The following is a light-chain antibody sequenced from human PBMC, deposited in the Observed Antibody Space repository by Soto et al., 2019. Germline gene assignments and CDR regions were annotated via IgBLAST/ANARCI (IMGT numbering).Light chain of an antibody. Sequence: QSVLTQPPSASGSPGQSVTISCTGTSSDVGGYNYVSWYQQYPGKAPKLMIYEVTKRPSGVPDRFSGSKSGSTASLTVSGLQAEDEADYYCSSYAGSNNVLFGGGAKLTVL. V-gene: IGLV2-8*01. J-gene: IGLJ2*01. CDR1: SSDVGGYNY. CDR3: SSYAGSNNVL. CDR2: EVT.